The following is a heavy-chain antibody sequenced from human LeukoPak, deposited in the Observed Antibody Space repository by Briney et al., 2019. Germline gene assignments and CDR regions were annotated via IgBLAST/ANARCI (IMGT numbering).Heavy chain of an antibody. CDR3: ARAIQLWRWFDY. J-gene: IGHJ4*02. CDR1: GGSISSGDYY. V-gene: IGHV4-30-4*08. D-gene: IGHD5-18*01. Sequence: PSQTLSLTCTVSGGSISSGDYYWSWIRQPPGKGLEWIGYIYYSGSTYYNPSLKSRVTISVDPSKNHFSLKLSSVTAADTAVYYCARAIQLWRWFDYWGQGTLVTVSS. CDR2: IYYSGST.